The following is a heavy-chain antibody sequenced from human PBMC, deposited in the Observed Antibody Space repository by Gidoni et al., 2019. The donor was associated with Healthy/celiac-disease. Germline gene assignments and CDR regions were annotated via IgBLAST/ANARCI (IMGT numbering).Heavy chain of an antibody. CDR2: IYSGGST. D-gene: IGHD4-4*01. CDR3: ARDLRIRTVTSTYYYGMDV. V-gene: IGHV3-53*02. J-gene: IGHJ6*02. Sequence: EVQLVATVSRSVQPGGSLCLSCAASGFTVSCTYLSWVRQAPGNGLEWVSVIYSGGSTYYADSVKGRFTISRDNSKNTLYLQMNSLRAEDTAVYYCARDLRIRTVTSTYYYGMDVWGQGTTVTVSS. CDR1: GFTVSCTY.